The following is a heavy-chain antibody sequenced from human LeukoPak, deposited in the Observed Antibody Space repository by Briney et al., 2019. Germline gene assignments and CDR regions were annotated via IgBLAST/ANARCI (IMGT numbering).Heavy chain of an antibody. J-gene: IGHJ4*02. CDR2: IFPGDSET. V-gene: IGHV5-51*01. CDR3: ARRSTVIRGVLEEAFDY. CDR1: GNSFNNHF. D-gene: IGHD3-10*01. Sequence: GESLKISCKGSGNSFNNHFIGWVRQMPGKGLEWRGIIFPGDSETRYSPSFEGLVTISADKSISTVYLQWSSLEASDTAMYYCARRSTVIRGVLEEAFDYWGQGTLVTVSS.